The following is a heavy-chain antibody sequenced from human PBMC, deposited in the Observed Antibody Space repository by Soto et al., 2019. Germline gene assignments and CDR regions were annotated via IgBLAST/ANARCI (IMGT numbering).Heavy chain of an antibody. V-gene: IGHV1-8*02. CDR1: GYPFSGYG. CDR3: ARTAFRKVLGIRLDYFDY. D-gene: IGHD7-27*01. CDR2: MNPNSGNT. J-gene: IGHJ4*02. Sequence: QVQLVQSGPEVKKPGASVRVSCTVSGYPFSGYGINWVRQATGQGLEWMGWMNPNSGNTGYAQKFQGRVTMTRNTSISTAYMELSSLRSEDTAVYYCARTAFRKVLGIRLDYFDYWGQGTLVTVSS.